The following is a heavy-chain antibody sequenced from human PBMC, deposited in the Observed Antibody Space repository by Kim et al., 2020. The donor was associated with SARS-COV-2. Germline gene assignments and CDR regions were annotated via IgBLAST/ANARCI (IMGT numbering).Heavy chain of an antibody. CDR3: ARGRTKQQLVPNYYGMDV. J-gene: IGHJ6*02. V-gene: IGHV4-34*01. CDR1: GGSFSGYY. Sequence: SETLSLTCAVYGGSFSGYYWSWIRQPPGKGLEWIGEINHSGSTNYNPSLKSRVTISVDTSKNQFSLKLSSVTAADTAVYYCARGRTKQQLVPNYYGMDVWGQGTTVTVSS. D-gene: IGHD6-13*01. CDR2: INHSGST.